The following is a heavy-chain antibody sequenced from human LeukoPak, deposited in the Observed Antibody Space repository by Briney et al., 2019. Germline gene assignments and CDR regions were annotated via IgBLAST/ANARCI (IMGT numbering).Heavy chain of an antibody. CDR1: GFTFSSYA. CDR2: ISYDGSNK. CDR3: ARGGIAVAGIWGGGPQFDY. J-gene: IGHJ4*02. D-gene: IGHD6-19*01. V-gene: IGHV3-30-3*01. Sequence: SGRSLRLSCAASGFTFSSYAMHWVRQAPGKGLEWVAVISYDGSNKYYADSVKGRFTISRDNSKNTLYLQMNSLRAEDTAVYYCARGGIAVAGIWGGGPQFDYWGQGTLVTVSS.